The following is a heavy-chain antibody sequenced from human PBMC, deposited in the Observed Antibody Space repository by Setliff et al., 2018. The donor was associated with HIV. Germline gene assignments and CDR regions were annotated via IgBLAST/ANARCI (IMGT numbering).Heavy chain of an antibody. D-gene: IGHD2-15*01. CDR3: ARAGVVEGYYYYYYMDV. Sequence: GGSLRLSCEASGFIFSNHDFHWVRQAAAKGLEWVAAIGTGGDTYYVDSVKGRFTISRENARNSLYLQMNSLRAGDTAVYYCARAGVVEGYYYYYYMDVWGKGTTVTVSS. V-gene: IGHV3-13*01. CDR1: GFIFSNHD. CDR2: IGTGGDT. J-gene: IGHJ6*03.